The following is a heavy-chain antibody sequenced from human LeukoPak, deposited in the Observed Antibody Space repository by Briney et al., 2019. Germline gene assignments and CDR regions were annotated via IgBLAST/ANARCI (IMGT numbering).Heavy chain of an antibody. CDR1: GFTSSSYA. CDR3: AKARTPYCSGGSCYSDF. V-gene: IGHV3-23*01. CDR2: ISDSGGRT. Sequence: GGSLRLSCAASGFTSSSYAMSWVRQAPGKGLEWVSVISDSGGRTYYADSVKGRFTISRDNSKNTLYLLMDSLRAEDTAVYYCAKARTPYCSGGSCYSDFWGQGTLVTVSS. J-gene: IGHJ4*02. D-gene: IGHD2-15*01.